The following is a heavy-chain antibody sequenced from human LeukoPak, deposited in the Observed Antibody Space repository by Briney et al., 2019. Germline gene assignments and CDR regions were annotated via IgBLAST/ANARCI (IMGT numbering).Heavy chain of an antibody. D-gene: IGHD3-22*01. CDR3: ARYYDSSGYCYFDY. J-gene: IGHJ4*02. CDR2: ISVYNGNT. Sequence: GASVKVSCKASGYTXTSYGISWVRQAPGQGLEWMGWISVYNGNTNYAQKLQGRVTMTTDTSTSTAYMELRSLRSDDTAVYYCARYYDSSGYCYFDYWGQGTLVTVSS. V-gene: IGHV1-18*01. CDR1: GYTXTSYG.